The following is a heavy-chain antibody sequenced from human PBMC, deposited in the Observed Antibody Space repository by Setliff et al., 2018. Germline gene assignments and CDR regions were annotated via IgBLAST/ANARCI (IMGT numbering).Heavy chain of an antibody. J-gene: IGHJ4*02. V-gene: IGHV3-21*01. CDR2: FSSRNDYI. CDR1: GFSFSNYD. D-gene: IGHD3-10*01. CDR3: ARPGRSNYWDSFDY. Sequence: GGSLRLSCEASGFSFSNYDMNWVRQAPGKGLEWVASFSSRNDYIYHADSVKGRFTISRDNAKTSLYLQMNSLRADDTAVYYCARPGRSNYWDSFDYWGQGTLVTVSS.